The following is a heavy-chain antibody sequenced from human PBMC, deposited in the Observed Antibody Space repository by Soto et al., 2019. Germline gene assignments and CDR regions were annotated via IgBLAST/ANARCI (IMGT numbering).Heavy chain of an antibody. CDR3: ARDVNYGMDV. CDR2: INDAGSST. Sequence: EVQLVESGGGLVQPGGSLRLSCAASGFTFSTYWMHWVRQAPGKGLVWVSHINDAGSSTSYADSVKGRFTISRDNAKNTLYLQMNSLRAEDTAVYYCARDVNYGMDVWGQGTTVTVSS. V-gene: IGHV3-74*01. J-gene: IGHJ6*02. CDR1: GFTFSTYW.